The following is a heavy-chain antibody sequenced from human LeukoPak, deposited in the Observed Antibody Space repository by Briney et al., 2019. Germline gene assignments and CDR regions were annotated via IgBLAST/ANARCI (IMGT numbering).Heavy chain of an antibody. J-gene: IGHJ4*02. CDR3: VRTTVTYFDY. CDR1: GFTFSSYG. CDR2: ISSSNYI. V-gene: IGHV3-21*01. Sequence: PGGSLRLSCAASGFTFSSYGMNWVRQPPGKGLEWVSSISSSNYIYYADSVKGRSTISRDNAKNSLYLQMNSLRAEDTAVYFCVRTTVTYFDYWGQGILVTVSS. D-gene: IGHD4-17*01.